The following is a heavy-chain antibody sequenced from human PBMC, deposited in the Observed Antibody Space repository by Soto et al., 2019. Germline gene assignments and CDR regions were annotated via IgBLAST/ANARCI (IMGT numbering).Heavy chain of an antibody. CDR2: INAGNGNT. CDR3: ARGYDLWSGYSTYYYYGMDV. CDR1: GYTFTSYA. D-gene: IGHD3-3*01. V-gene: IGHV1-3*01. J-gene: IGHJ6*02. Sequence: ASVKVSCKASGYTFTSYAMHWVRQAPGQRLEWMGWINAGNGNTKYSQKFQGRVTITRDTSASTAYMELSSLRSEDTAVYYCARGYDLWSGYSTYYYYGMDVWGQGTTVTVSS.